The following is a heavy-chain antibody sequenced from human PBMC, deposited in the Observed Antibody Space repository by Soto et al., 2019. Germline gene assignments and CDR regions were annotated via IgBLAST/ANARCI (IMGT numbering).Heavy chain of an antibody. V-gene: IGHV1-69*06. Sequence: QVQLVQSGAEVKKPGSSVKVSCKASGGTFTNNAVSWVRQAPGQGLEWMGGITPLFGTATYAQKFQGRVTITADKSTNAAYIELSSLTSEDTAIYYCARGSYSGSFGAAGSWGQGTLVSVSS. CDR2: ITPLFGTA. CDR3: ARGSYSGSFGAAGS. D-gene: IGHD1-26*01. J-gene: IGHJ5*02. CDR1: GGTFTNNA.